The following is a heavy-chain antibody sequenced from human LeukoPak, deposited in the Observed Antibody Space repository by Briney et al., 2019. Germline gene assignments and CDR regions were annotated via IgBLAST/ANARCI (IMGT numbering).Heavy chain of an antibody. D-gene: IGHD2-2*02. J-gene: IGHJ4*02. V-gene: IGHV1-69*05. CDR2: FIPIFGTA. CDR3: ARSYCSITSCHTFDY. Sequence: ASVKVSCKASGGTFSSYAISWVRQAPGQGLEWMGGFIPIFGTANYAQKFQGRVTITTDESTSTAYMELSSLRSEDTAVYYCARSYCSITSCHTFDYWGQGTLVTVSS. CDR1: GGTFSSYA.